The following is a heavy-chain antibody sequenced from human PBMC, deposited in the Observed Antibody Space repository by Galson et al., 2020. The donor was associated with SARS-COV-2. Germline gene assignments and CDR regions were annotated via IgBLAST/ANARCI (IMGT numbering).Heavy chain of an antibody. Sequence: GESLKISCAASGFTFSSYEMNWVRQAPGKGLEWVSYISSSGSTIYYADSVKGRFTISRDNAKRSLYLQMNSLRAEDTAVYYCARETGYDAGDAFDIWGQGTVATVSS. J-gene: IGHJ3*02. D-gene: IGHD5-12*01. CDR2: ISSSGSTI. CDR1: GFTFSSYE. V-gene: IGHV3-48*03. CDR3: ARETGYDAGDAFDI.